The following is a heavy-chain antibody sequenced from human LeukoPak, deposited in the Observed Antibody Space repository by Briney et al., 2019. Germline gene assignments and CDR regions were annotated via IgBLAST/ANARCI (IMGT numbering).Heavy chain of an antibody. CDR3: ARATSSSLYSAFDI. Sequence: PGGSLRLSCAASGFTFSSYSMNWVRQAPGKGLEWVSVVYSGGNTYYADSVKGRFTISRDNSKNTLYLQMNSLIFEDTAVYYCARATSSSLYSAFDIWGQGTMVTVSS. V-gene: IGHV3-53*01. J-gene: IGHJ3*02. CDR2: VYSGGNT. D-gene: IGHD6-13*01. CDR1: GFTFSSYS.